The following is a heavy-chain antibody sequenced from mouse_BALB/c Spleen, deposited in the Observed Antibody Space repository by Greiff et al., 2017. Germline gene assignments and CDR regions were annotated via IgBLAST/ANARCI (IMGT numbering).Heavy chain of an antibody. CDR2: IYPYNGGT. Sequence: VQLQQSGPELVKPGASVKISCKASGYTFTDYNMHWVKQSHGKSLEWIGYIYPYNGGTGYNQKFKSKATLTVDNSSSTAYMGLRSLAAEDSAVYYCESPLTGTGFAYRGQETLVAVTA. CDR3: ESPLTGTGFAY. D-gene: IGHD4-1*01. V-gene: IGHV1S29*02. J-gene: IGHJ3*01. CDR1: GYTFTDYN.